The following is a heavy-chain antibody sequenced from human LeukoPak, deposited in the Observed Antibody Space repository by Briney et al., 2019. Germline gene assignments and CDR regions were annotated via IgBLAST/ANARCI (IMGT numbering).Heavy chain of an antibody. V-gene: IGHV4-30-4*01. CDR1: GGSISSGYYY. CDR2: IYYSGST. J-gene: IGHJ4*02. D-gene: IGHD2-8*01. CDR3: ARDHNGYFDY. Sequence: PSETLSLTCTVSGGSISSGYYYWSWIRRPPGKGLEWIGYIYYSGSTYYNPSLKSRVTISVDTSKNQFSLKLSSVTAADTAVYYCARDHNGYFDYWGQGTLVTVSS.